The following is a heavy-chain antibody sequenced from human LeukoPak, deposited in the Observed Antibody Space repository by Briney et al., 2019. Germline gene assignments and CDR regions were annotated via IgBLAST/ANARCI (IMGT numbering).Heavy chain of an antibody. CDR1: GYTFTGYY. CDR2: IIPIFGTA. D-gene: IGHD6-13*01. J-gene: IGHJ4*02. Sequence: GASVKVSCKASGYTFTGYYMHWVRQAPGQGLEWMGGIIPIFGTANYAQKFQGRVTITAGESTSTAYMELSSLRSEDTAVYYCAREVVGSSSWLDYWGQGTLVTVSS. CDR3: AREVVGSSSWLDY. V-gene: IGHV1-69*13.